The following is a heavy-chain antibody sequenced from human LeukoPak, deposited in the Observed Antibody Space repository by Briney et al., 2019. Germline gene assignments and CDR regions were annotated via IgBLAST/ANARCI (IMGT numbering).Heavy chain of an antibody. CDR3: AKDEEIAVAGLFDY. CDR2: ISGSGGST. Sequence: PGGSLRLSCAASGFTFSSSAMSWVRQAPGKGLEWVSAISGSGGSTYYADSVKGRFTISRDNSKNTLYLQMNSLRAEDTAVYYCAKDEEIAVAGLFDYWGQGTLVTVSS. CDR1: GFTFSSSA. J-gene: IGHJ4*02. V-gene: IGHV3-23*01. D-gene: IGHD6-19*01.